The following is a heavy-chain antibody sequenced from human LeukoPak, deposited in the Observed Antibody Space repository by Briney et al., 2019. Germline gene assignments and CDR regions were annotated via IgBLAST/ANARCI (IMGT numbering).Heavy chain of an antibody. Sequence: PSETLSLTCAVYGGSFSGYYWSWTRQPPGKGLEWIGEINHSGSTNYNSSLKSRVTISVDTSKNQFSLKLSSVTAADTAVYYCASFEGGRNSSSWYWGQGTLVTVSS. CDR3: ASFEGGRNSSSWY. CDR1: GGSFSGYY. J-gene: IGHJ4*02. V-gene: IGHV4-34*01. D-gene: IGHD6-13*01. CDR2: INHSGST.